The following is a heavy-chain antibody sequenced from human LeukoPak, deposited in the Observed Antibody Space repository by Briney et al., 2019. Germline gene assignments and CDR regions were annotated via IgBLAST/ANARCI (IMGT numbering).Heavy chain of an antibody. CDR1: GGTFSSYA. CDR3: ATVVGWANWFDP. D-gene: IGHD1-26*01. Sequence: GSSVKVSCEASGGTFSSYAISWVRQAPGQGLEWMGGIIPIFGTANYAQKFQGRVTITTDESTSTAYMELSSLRSEDTAVYYCATVVGWANWFDPWGQGTLVTVSS. CDR2: IIPIFGTA. V-gene: IGHV1-69*05. J-gene: IGHJ5*02.